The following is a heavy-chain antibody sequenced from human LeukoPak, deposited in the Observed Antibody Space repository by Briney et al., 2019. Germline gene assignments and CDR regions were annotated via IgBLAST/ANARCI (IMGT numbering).Heavy chain of an antibody. CDR3: AELGITMIGGV. D-gene: IGHD3-10*02. CDR2: ISSSGSTI. Sequence: GGSLRLSCAASGFPFNTFWMSWVRQAPGKGLEWVSYISSSGSTIYYADSVKGRFTISRDNAKNSLYLQMNSLRAEDTAVYYCAELGITMIGGVWGKGTTVTISS. V-gene: IGHV3-48*04. CDR1: GFPFNTFW. J-gene: IGHJ6*04.